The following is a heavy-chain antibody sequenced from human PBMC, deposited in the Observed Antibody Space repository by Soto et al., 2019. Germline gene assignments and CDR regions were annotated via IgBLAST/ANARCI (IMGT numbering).Heavy chain of an antibody. CDR1: GGSISSYY. J-gene: IGHJ4*02. D-gene: IGHD1-1*01. V-gene: IGHV4-59*08. CDR2: IYYSGST. CDR3: ARLKTDNNWVIDY. Sequence: SETLSLTCTVSGGSISSYYWSWIRQPPGKGLEWIGYIYYSGSTNYNPSLKSRVTISVDTSKNQFSLKLSSLTAADTAVYYCARLKTDNNWVIDYWGQGTLVTVSS.